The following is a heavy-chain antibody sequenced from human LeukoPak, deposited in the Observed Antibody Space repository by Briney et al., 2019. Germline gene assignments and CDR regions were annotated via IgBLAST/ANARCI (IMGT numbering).Heavy chain of an antibody. D-gene: IGHD2-2*01. V-gene: IGHV3-43*01. J-gene: IGHJ3*02. CDR1: GLTFDDYT. Sequence: GGSLRLSCAASGLTFDDYTMHWVRQAPGNGLEWVSLISWDGGSTYYADSVKGRFTISRDNSKNSLYLQMNSLRTEDTALYYCAKDLGYCSSTSCRHDAFDIWGQGTMVTVSS. CDR3: AKDLGYCSSTSCRHDAFDI. CDR2: ISWDGGST.